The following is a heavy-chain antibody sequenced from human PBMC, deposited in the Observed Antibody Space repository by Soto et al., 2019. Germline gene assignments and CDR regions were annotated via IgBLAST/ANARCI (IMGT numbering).Heavy chain of an antibody. D-gene: IGHD3-22*01. J-gene: IGHJ4*02. Sequence: EVQLLESGGGLVQPGGSLRLSCTASGFTFSTYGMSWVRQAPGKGLEWVSSLRGDGTTTYYTDSVKGRFTSSRDNSRNTLSLQMNSLRTEDTAIYYCAKDISFDTSAYNYWGQGILVAVSS. V-gene: IGHV3-23*01. CDR2: LRGDGTTT. CDR3: AKDISFDTSAYNY. CDR1: GFTFSTYG.